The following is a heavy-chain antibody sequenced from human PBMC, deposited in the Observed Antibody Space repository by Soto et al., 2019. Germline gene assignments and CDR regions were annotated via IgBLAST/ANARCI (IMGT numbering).Heavy chain of an antibody. Sequence: EVQLVESGGGLVQPGGSLRLSCAASGFTFVTYWMAWVRQAPGKGLECVGNIKTDGSERYYVDSVKGRFTISRDNAKNSLYLHMNSLRAEATAVYYCATDLNWEQYWGQGTLVTVSS. J-gene: IGHJ4*02. CDR2: IKTDGSER. D-gene: IGHD7-27*01. V-gene: IGHV3-7*04. CDR3: ATDLNWEQY. CDR1: GFTFVTYW.